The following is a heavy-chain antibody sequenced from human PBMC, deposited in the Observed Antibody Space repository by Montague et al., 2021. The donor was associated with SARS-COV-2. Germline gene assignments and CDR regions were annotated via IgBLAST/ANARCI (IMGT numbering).Heavy chain of an antibody. D-gene: IGHD2-2*01. CDR2: INHSGST. CDR1: GGSFSGYY. Sequence: SETLSLTCAVYGGSFSGYYWSWIRQPPGKGLEWIGEINHSGSTNYNPSLKSRVTISVDTSKNQFSLKLSSVTAADTAVYYCARARQDVVVPALGIGAYYYYYYMDAWGKGTPVTVSS. J-gene: IGHJ6*03. V-gene: IGHV4-34*01. CDR3: ARARQDVVVPALGIGAYYYYYYMDA.